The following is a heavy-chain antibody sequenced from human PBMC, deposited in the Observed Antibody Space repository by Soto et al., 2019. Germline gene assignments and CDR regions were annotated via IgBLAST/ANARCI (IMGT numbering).Heavy chain of an antibody. V-gene: IGHV4-39*01. J-gene: IGHJ6*03. CDR1: GGSISRSGYY. CDR2: IYYSGST. Sequence: SENLYLTSTVYGGSISRSGYYWGWFRLPTGKGLEWIGSIYYSGSTYYNPALKSRVTISVDTSKNQFSLKLSSVTAADTAVYYCARLVAVAGISRDSYYYYMDVWGKGTTVTVS. CDR3: ARLVAVAGISRDSYYYYMDV. D-gene: IGHD6-19*01.